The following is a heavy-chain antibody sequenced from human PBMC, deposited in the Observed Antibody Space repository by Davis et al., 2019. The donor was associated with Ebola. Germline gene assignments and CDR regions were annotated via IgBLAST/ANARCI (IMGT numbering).Heavy chain of an antibody. J-gene: IGHJ6*04. CDR2: ISSSGSSA. D-gene: IGHD6-13*01. Sequence: GGSLRLSCAASGFTFSSYAMSWVRQAPGKGLEWVSSISSSGSSAFYTDSVKGRFTISRDNSKNTLSLQMNSLRAEDTALYYCAKQGIAAAGTAYYYYYYGMDVWGKGTTVTVSS. CDR1: GFTFSSYA. CDR3: AKQGIAAAGTAYYYYYYGMDV. V-gene: IGHV3-23*01.